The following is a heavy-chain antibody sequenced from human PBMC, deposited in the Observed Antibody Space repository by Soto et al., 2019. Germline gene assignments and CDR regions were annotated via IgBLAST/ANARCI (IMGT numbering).Heavy chain of an antibody. CDR3: VDRCSGGRCSPFDY. Sequence: EVQLLESGGGLVQPGGSLRLSCAASGFTFNTYAMGWVRQAPGKGLEWVSAVSAGGTSAYYAASVEGRFTISRDNSKNTLYLHMNSLIVEDTARYYCVDRCSGGRCSPFDYWGQGTLVTVAS. CDR2: VSAGGTSA. D-gene: IGHD2-15*01. CDR1: GFTFNTYA. J-gene: IGHJ4*02. V-gene: IGHV3-23*01.